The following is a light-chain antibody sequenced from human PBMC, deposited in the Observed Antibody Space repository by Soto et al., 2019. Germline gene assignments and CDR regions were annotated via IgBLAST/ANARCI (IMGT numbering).Light chain of an antibody. CDR1: QSISAW. V-gene: IGKV1-5*03. Sequence: DIQMTQSPSTLSASVGDRVTITCRASQSISAWLAWYQQKPGKAPKLLIYKSSTLEGGVPSRFGGSASGTEFTLTISSLQPDDFATYYCQQYNDYPWTFGQGTKVEVK. J-gene: IGKJ1*01. CDR3: QQYNDYPWT. CDR2: KSS.